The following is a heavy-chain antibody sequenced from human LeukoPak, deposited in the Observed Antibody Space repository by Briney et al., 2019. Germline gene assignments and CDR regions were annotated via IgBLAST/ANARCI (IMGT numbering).Heavy chain of an antibody. CDR1: GFTFSSYS. Sequence: GGSLRLSCAASGFTFSSYSMNWVRQAPGKGLEWVSSISSSSSYTYYADSVKGRFTISRDNAKNSLFLQMNSLRAEDTAVYYCARGSPPGDGYFDYWGQGTLVTVSS. CDR3: ARGSPPGDGYFDY. V-gene: IGHV3-21*01. D-gene: IGHD3-16*01. J-gene: IGHJ4*02. CDR2: ISSSSSYT.